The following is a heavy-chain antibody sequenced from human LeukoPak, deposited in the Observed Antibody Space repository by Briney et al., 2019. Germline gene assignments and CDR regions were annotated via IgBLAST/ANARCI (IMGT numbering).Heavy chain of an antibody. CDR2: INHSGST. J-gene: IGHJ4*02. CDR1: GGSFSGYY. D-gene: IGHD5-24*01. CDR3: ATTDGYNLYY. V-gene: IGHV4-34*01. Sequence: SETLSLTCAVYGGSFSGYYWSWIRQPPGKGLEWIGEINHSGSTNYNPSLKSRVTISVDTSKNQFSLKLSSVTAADTAVYHCATTDGYNLYYWGQGTLVTVSS.